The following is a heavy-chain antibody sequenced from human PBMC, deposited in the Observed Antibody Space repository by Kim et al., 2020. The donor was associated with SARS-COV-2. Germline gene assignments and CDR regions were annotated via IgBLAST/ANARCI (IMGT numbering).Heavy chain of an antibody. CDR3: ARDTNFNGFDH. CDR2: T. V-gene: IGHV3-74*01. J-gene: IGHJ4*02. D-gene: IGHD1-1*01. Sequence: TSYADFVKGRFPISRDNAKNTLYLEMNSLRADDSALYFCARDTNFNGFDHWGQGTLVSVSP.